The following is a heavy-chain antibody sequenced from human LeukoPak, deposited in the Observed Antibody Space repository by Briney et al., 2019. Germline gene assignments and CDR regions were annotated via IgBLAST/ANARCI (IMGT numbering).Heavy chain of an antibody. CDR2: IYYSGST. D-gene: IGHD3-22*01. CDR3: ARDGYDSSGYQERDAFDI. V-gene: IGHV4-39*07. J-gene: IGHJ3*02. Sequence: PSETLSLTCTVSGGSISSSSYYWGWIRQPPGKGLEWIGSIYYSGSTYYNPSLKSRVTISVDTSKNQFSLKLSSVTAADTAVYYCARDGYDSSGYQERDAFDIWGQGTMVTVSS. CDR1: GGSISSSSYY.